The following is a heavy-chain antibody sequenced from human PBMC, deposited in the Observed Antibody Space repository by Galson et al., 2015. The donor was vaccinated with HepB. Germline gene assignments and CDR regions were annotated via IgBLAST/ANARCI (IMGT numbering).Heavy chain of an antibody. CDR3: AREDNWNYWVY. CDR1: GFRFSSYG. V-gene: IGHV3-30*03. CDR2: TSYDGSHK. J-gene: IGHJ4*02. Sequence: SLRLSCAASGFRFSSYGMHWVRQAPGKGLEWVAVTSYDGSHKYYADSVKGRFTISRDNSKNTLYLQLDSLRAEDTAVYYCAREDNWNYWVYWGQGTLVTVSS. D-gene: IGHD1-7*01.